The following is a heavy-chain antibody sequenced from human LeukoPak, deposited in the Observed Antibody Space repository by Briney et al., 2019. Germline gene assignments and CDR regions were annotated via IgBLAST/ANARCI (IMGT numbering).Heavy chain of an antibody. D-gene: IGHD3-22*01. CDR3: ARGGARGYDSSGYYDGFVY. Sequence: SETLSLTCAVYGGSFSGYYWSWIRQPPGEGLEWIGEINHSGGTNYNPSLKSRVTISVDTSKNQFSLKLSSVTAADTAVYYCARGGARGYDSSGYYDGFVYWGQGTLVTVSS. CDR1: GGSFSGYY. V-gene: IGHV4-34*01. J-gene: IGHJ4*02. CDR2: INHSGGT.